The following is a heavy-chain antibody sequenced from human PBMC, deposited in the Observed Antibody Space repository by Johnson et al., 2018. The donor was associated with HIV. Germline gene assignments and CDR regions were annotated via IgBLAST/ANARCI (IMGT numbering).Heavy chain of an antibody. D-gene: IGHD6-13*01. CDR2: IGIAGDT. CDR1: GFTFSSYD. V-gene: IGHV3-13*01. Sequence: VQLVESGGGLIQPGGSLKLSCAASGFTFSSYDMHWVRQATGKGLEWVSGIGIAGDTNYQGSVKGRFSSSREDAKNSLYLQMNSLRAGDTAMYYCARASYNRSSWTWDVFDIWGQGTMVTVSS. CDR3: ARASYNRSSWTWDVFDI. J-gene: IGHJ3*02.